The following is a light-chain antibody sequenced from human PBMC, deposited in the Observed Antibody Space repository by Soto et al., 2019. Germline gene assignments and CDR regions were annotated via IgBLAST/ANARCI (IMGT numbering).Light chain of an antibody. J-gene: IGKJ1*01. CDR3: QHYNNWWT. CDR2: GAS. Sequence: EIVMTQSPATLSVSPGERATLSCRASQSVSSNLAWYQQKPGQAPRLLIYGASTRATGIPARFSGSGSGTEFTLTISSLQSEDFAVYHSQHYNNWWTFGQGTQLDI. V-gene: IGKV3-15*01. CDR1: QSVSSN.